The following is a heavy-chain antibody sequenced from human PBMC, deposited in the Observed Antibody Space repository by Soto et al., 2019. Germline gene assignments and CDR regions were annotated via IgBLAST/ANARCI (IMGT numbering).Heavy chain of an antibody. D-gene: IGHD2-15*01. CDR3: ARGGYCSGGTCYFYYYGMDV. V-gene: IGHV4-31*03. CDR2: IYYSGSI. Sequence: QVQLQESGPGLVKPSQTLSLTCTVSGGSISSGGYYWSWIRQHPGMGLEWIGYIYYSGSIYYNPSLKSRVTISVDTSKNQFSLKLSSVTAADTAVYYCARGGYCSGGTCYFYYYGMDVWGQGTTVTVSS. J-gene: IGHJ6*02. CDR1: GGSISSGGYY.